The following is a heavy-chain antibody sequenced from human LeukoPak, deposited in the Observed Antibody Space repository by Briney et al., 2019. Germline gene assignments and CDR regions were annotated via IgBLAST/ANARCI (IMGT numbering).Heavy chain of an antibody. J-gene: IGHJ4*02. CDR1: GFTFSSYS. Sequence: PGGSLRLSCAASGFTFSSYSMNWVRQAPGKGLEWVSSISSSSGYIYYADSVKGRFTISRDNAKNSLYLQMNSLRAEDTAVYYCARDHYDSLWGQGTLVTVSS. D-gene: IGHD3-22*01. V-gene: IGHV3-21*01. CDR2: ISSSSGYI. CDR3: ARDHYDSL.